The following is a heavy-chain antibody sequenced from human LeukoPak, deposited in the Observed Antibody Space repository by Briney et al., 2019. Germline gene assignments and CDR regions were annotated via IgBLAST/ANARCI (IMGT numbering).Heavy chain of an antibody. CDR3: ARDRGQYGDYYYYGMDV. CDR2: IYYSGST. Sequence: SETLSLTCTVSGGSVSSGSYYWSWIRQPPGKGLEWIGYIYYSGSTNYNPSLKSRVTISVDTSKNQFSLKLSSVTAADTAVYYCARDRGQYGDYYYYGMDVWGQGTTVTVSS. J-gene: IGHJ6*02. CDR1: GGSVSSGSYY. D-gene: IGHD4-17*01. V-gene: IGHV4-61*01.